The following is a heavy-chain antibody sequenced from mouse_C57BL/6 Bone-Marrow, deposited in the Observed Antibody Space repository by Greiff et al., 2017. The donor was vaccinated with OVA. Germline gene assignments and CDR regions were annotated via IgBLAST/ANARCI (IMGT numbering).Heavy chain of an antibody. CDR3: ARGARFTYYYGSRNWYFDV. D-gene: IGHD1-1*01. CDR1: GYTFTSYW. Sequence: QVQLQQPGAELVKPGASVKMSCKASGYTFTSYWITWVKQRPGQGLEWIGDIYPGSGSTNYNEKFKSKATLTVDTSSSTAYMQLSSLTSEDSAVYYCARGARFTYYYGSRNWYFDVWGTGTTVTVSS. V-gene: IGHV1-55*01. J-gene: IGHJ1*03. CDR2: IYPGSGST.